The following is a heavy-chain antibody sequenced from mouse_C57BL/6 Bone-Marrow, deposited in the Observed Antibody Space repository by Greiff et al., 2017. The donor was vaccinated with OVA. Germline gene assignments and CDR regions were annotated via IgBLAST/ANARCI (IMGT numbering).Heavy chain of an antibody. CDR2: IRLKSDNYAT. D-gene: IGHD4-1*01. CDR3: PQDWGFAY. CDR1: GFTFSNYW. J-gene: IGHJ3*01. Sequence: EVMLVESGGGLVQPGGSMKLSCVASGFTFSNYWMNWVRQSPEKGLEWVAQIRLKSDNYATHYAESVKGRFTISRDDSKSSVYLQMNNLRAEDTGIYYCPQDWGFAYWGQGTLVTVSA. V-gene: IGHV6-3*01.